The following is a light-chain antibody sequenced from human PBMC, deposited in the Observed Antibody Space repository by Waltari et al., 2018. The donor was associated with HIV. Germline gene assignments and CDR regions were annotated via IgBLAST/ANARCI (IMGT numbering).Light chain of an antibody. CDR1: SSDVGTYNY. V-gene: IGLV2-23*02. CDR2: DVS. J-gene: IGLJ1*01. CDR3: CSYAGTNTYV. Sequence: QSALTQPASVSGSPGQSITISCTGTSSDVGTYNYVSWYQQHPGKVPKLMIYDVSKRTSGVSNRLSGSKSGDTASLTISGLQAEDEADYYCCSYAGTNTYVFGSGTKVTVL.